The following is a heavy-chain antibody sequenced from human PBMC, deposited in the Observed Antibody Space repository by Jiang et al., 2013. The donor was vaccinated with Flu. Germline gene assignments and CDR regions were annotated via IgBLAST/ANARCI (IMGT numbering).Heavy chain of an antibody. CDR2: IDPSDSYT. Sequence: EVKKPGESLRISCKGSGYSFTSYWISWVRQMPGKGLEWMGRIDPSDSYTNYSPSFQGHVTISADKSISTAYLQWSSLKASDTAMYYCARHNRRNYDSSGYDYGYWGQGTLVTVSS. D-gene: IGHD3-22*01. CDR3: ARHNRRNYDSSGYDYGY. J-gene: IGHJ4*02. V-gene: IGHV5-10-1*01. CDR1: GYSFTSYW.